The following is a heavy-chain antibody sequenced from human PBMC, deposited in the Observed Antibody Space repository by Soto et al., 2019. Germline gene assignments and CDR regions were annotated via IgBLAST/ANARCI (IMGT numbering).Heavy chain of an antibody. CDR2: ISSSGSTI. Sequence: PGESLKISCAASGFTFSDYYMSWIRQAPGKGLEWVSYISSSGSTIYYADSVKGRSTISRDNAKNSLYLQMNSLRAEDTAVYYCARDLARSGGDSFDYWGQGTLVTVSS. CDR3: ARDLARSGGDSFDY. D-gene: IGHD2-21*02. J-gene: IGHJ4*02. V-gene: IGHV3-11*01. CDR1: GFTFSDYY.